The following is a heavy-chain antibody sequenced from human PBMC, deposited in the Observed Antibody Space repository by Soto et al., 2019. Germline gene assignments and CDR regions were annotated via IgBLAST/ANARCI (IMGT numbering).Heavy chain of an antibody. CDR3: ARDLGRTAAGYYYYDAMDV. CDR1: GFTFGDFW. V-gene: IGHV3-7*01. D-gene: IGHD2-2*01. CDR2: IKEDGSEK. Sequence: GGSLRLSCAASGFTFGDFWMNWVRQAPGKGLEWVANIKEDGSEKYFLDSVKGRFTISRDNAKNSLYLQINSLRAEDTGVYYCARDLGRTAAGYYYYDAMDVWGQGTKVTVSS. J-gene: IGHJ6*02.